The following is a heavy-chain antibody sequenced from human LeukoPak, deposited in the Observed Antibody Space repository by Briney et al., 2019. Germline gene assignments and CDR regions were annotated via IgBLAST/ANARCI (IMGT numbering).Heavy chain of an antibody. CDR2: MNPNSGNT. CDR3: ARLTSSSGVYYYGMDV. Sequence: ASVKVSCKASGYTFTSYDINWVRQATGQGLEWMGWMNPNSGNTGYAQKFQGRVTMARNTSISTAYMELSSLRSEDTAVYYCARLTSSSGVYYYGMDVWGQGTTVTVSS. D-gene: IGHD6-6*01. J-gene: IGHJ6*02. CDR1: GYTFTSYD. V-gene: IGHV1-8*01.